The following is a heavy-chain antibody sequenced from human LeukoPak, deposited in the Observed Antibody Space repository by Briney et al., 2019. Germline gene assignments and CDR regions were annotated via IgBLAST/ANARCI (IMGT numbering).Heavy chain of an antibody. J-gene: IGHJ6*02. CDR1: GFTFSSYG. V-gene: IGHV3-30*18. CDR2: ISYDGSNK. D-gene: IGHD3-22*01. CDR3: AKDRRYYDSSGYYGDYYYYYGMDV. Sequence: PGGSLRLSFAASGFTFSSYGMHWVRQAPGKGLEWVAVISYDGSNKYYADSVKGRFTISRDNSKNTLYLQMNSLRAEDTAVYYCAKDRRYYDSSGYYGDYYYYYGMDVWGQGTTVTVSS.